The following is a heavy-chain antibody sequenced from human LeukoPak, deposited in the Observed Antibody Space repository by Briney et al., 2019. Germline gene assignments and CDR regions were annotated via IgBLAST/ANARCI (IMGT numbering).Heavy chain of an antibody. CDR2: ISFDGSDA. V-gene: IGHV3-74*01. D-gene: IGHD2-2*01. J-gene: IGHJ6*03. CDR1: GFTFSGFW. CDR3: AREVVPAAMTFYYYYYMDV. Sequence: PGGSLRLSCAASGFTFSGFWMHWVRQAPGKGLVWVSCISFDGSDATYADSVKGRFTISRDNAKNSLYLQMNSLRAEDTALYHCAREVVPAAMTFYYYYYMDVWGKGTTVTVSS.